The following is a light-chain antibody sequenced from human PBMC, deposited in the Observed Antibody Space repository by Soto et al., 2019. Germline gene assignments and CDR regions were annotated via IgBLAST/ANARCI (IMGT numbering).Light chain of an antibody. Sequence: EIVMTQSPATLSVSPGERATLSCRDSLSISSNLAWYQQKPGQAPRLLIYGASTRATGIPARFSGSGSGTEFTLTISILQSEDFAVYYCLQYNNWPQTFGQGTKVEIK. CDR2: GAS. CDR3: LQYNNWPQT. V-gene: IGKV3-15*01. CDR1: LSISSN. J-gene: IGKJ1*01.